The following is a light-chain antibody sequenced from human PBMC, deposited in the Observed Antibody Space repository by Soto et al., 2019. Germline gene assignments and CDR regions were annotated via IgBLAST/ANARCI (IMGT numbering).Light chain of an antibody. CDR3: AAWDDSLNGYV. Sequence: QAVLTQPPSASGTPGQRVTISCSGSRSNIGSNTVNWYQQLPGTAPKLLIHANNQRPSGVPDRFSGSKSGTAASLAISWLQSEEADYYCAAWDDSLNGYVFGSGTKLTVL. CDR1: RSNIGSNT. J-gene: IGLJ1*01. V-gene: IGLV1-44*01. CDR2: ANN.